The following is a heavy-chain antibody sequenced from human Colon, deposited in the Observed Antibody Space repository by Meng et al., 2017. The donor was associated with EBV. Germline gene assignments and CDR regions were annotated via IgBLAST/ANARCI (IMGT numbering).Heavy chain of an antibody. J-gene: IGHJ4*02. CDR2: IYYRGST. V-gene: IGHV4-39*07. Sequence: LHLQESGPRPVTPSETLSLTCTISGGSITSTSSSWGWVRQPPGKGLEWIGSIYYRGSTNYNPSLKSRISMSVDMSKNQFSLKVNSVTAADTAIYYCVISSHNWGQGTLVTVSS. D-gene: IGHD3-3*02. CDR3: VISSHN. CDR1: GGSITSTSSS.